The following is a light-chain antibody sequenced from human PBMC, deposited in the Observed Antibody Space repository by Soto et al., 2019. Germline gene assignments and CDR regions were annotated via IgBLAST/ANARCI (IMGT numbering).Light chain of an antibody. Sequence: EIVMTQSPATLSVSPGERATLSCRASQSVYNNLAWYQQKPGQAPRLLIYGVSSRATGVPDRFSGSGSGTDFTLTISRLEPEDFAVYYCQQYTDWPLTFGQGTKVDIK. CDR1: QSVYNN. CDR3: QQYTDWPLT. J-gene: IGKJ1*01. CDR2: GVS. V-gene: IGKV3D-15*01.